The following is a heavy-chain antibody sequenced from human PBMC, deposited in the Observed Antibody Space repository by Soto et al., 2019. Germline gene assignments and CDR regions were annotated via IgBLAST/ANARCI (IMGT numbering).Heavy chain of an antibody. CDR1: GFTFSSYE. V-gene: IGHV3-48*03. Sequence: EVQLVESGGGLVQSGGSLRLSCAASGFTFSSYEMNWVRQAPGKGLEWVSYISSSGSTIFYADSVKGRFTISRDNAKNSLYLQMNSLRAEDTAVYYCARDDGLGLAPYYGMDVWGQGTTVTVSS. D-gene: IGHD3-10*01. CDR2: ISSSGSTI. CDR3: ARDDGLGLAPYYGMDV. J-gene: IGHJ6*02.